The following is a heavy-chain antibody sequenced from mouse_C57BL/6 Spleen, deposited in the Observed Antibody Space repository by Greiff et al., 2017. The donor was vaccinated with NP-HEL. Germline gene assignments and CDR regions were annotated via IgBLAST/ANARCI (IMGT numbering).Heavy chain of an antibody. J-gene: IGHJ4*01. Sequence: EVHLVESGGGLVQPKGSLKLSCAASGFTFNTYAMHWVRQAPGKGLEWVARIRSKSSNYATYYADSVKDRFTISRDDSQSMLYLQMNNLKTEDTAMYYCVRERTTVVATEDAMDYWGQGTSVTVSS. V-gene: IGHV10-3*01. CDR3: VRERTTVVATEDAMDY. CDR2: IRSKSSNYAT. D-gene: IGHD1-1*01. CDR1: GFTFNTYA.